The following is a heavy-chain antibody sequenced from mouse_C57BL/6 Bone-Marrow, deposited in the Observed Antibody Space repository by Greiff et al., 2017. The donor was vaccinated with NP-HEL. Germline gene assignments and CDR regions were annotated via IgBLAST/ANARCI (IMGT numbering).Heavy chain of an antibody. CDR3: ARGDLAY. CDR2: IDPSDSDT. V-gene: IGHV1-52*01. Sequence: QVQLQQPGAELVRPGSSVKLSCKASGYTFTSYWMHWVKQRPIQGLEWIGNIDPSDSDTHYNQKFKDKATLTVDKSSSTAYMQLSSLTSEDSAVYYCARGDLAYWGQGTLVTVSA. CDR1: GYTFTSYW. J-gene: IGHJ3*01.